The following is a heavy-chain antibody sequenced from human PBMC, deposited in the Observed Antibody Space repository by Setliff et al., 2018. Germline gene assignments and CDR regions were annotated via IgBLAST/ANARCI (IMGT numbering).Heavy chain of an antibody. Sequence: SCADSGFTFSIHALHWVRQAPGKGLEGVAVISDDGSNKYYADSVKGRFTISKDNSKNTLYLQMNSLRSEYTAVYFCARGPLGDYLDFYYYMDVWGKGTPVTVSS. CDR2: ISDDGSNK. D-gene: IGHD4-17*01. CDR3: ARGPLGDYLDFYYYMDV. J-gene: IGHJ6*03. V-gene: IGHV3-30-3*01. CDR1: GFTFSIHA.